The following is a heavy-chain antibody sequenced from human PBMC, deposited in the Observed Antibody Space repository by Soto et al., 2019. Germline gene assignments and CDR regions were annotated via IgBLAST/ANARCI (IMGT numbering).Heavy chain of an antibody. CDR3: ARERPENYFDS. D-gene: IGHD6-6*01. Sequence: SETLSLTCTVSGGSISSYHWSWIRQPPEKGLEWIGYISYSGSTNYNPSLKSRVTMSVDTSKNQFSLNLSSVSAADTAVYYCARERPENYFDSWGQGTPVTVSS. CDR2: ISYSGST. V-gene: IGHV4-59*01. CDR1: GGSISSYH. J-gene: IGHJ4*02.